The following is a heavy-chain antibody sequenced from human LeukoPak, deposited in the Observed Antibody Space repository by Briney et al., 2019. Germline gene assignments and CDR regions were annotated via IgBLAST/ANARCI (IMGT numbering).Heavy chain of an antibody. CDR3: ARGSYYYDSSGYYYFDY. CDR1: GFTFSCYW. CDR2: IKQDGSEK. D-gene: IGHD3-22*01. V-gene: IGHV3-7*01. J-gene: IGHJ4*02. Sequence: GGSLRLSCAASGFTFSCYWMSWVRQAPGKGLEWVANIKQDGSEKYYVDSVKGRFTISRDNAKNSLYLQMNSLRAEDTAVYYCARGSYYYDSSGYYYFDYWGQGTLVTVSS.